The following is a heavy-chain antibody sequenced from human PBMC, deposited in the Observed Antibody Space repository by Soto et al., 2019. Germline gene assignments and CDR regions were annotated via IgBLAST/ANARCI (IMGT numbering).Heavy chain of an antibody. CDR1: GFTFSSYA. D-gene: IGHD5-18*01. Sequence: GGSLRLSCAASGFTFSSYAMHWVRQAPGKGLEWVAVISYDGSNKYYADSVKARFTISRDNSKNTLYLQMNSLRAEDTAVYYCARAYSPYGAFDIWGQGTMVTVSS. CDR3: ARAYSPYGAFDI. J-gene: IGHJ3*02. V-gene: IGHV3-30-3*01. CDR2: ISYDGSNK.